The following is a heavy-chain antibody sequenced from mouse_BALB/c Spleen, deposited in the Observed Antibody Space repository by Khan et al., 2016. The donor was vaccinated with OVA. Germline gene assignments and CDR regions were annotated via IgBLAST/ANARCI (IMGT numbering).Heavy chain of an antibody. V-gene: IGHV3-2*02. CDR3: ARMYGGDVDY. J-gene: IGHJ2*01. CDR2: ISYSGNT. D-gene: IGHD2-10*02. CDR1: GYSITSDYA. Sequence: EVQLQESGPGLVKPSQSLSLTCTVTGYSITSDYAWNWIRQFPGNRLEWMGFISYSGNTNYNPSLKSRISVTRDTSKNQFFLQLNSVTTEDTATYYCARMYGGDVDYWGQGTTLTVSS.